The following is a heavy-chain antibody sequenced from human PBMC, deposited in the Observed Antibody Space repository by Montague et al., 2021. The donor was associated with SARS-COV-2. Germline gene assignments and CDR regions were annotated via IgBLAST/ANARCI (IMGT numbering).Heavy chain of an antibody. CDR2: IFENGAT. D-gene: IGHD3-16*01. CDR1: GVAISYGD. J-gene: IGHJ6*02. Sequence: SETLSLTCTVSGVAISYGDWSWIRQPPGKGLEWIVTIFENGATDXNPSLRSRVTVSEDTSQNQFSLRLSSVAAADTALYYCARYYERSWDVWGQGTTVTVSS. CDR3: ARYYERSWDV. V-gene: IGHV4-4*09.